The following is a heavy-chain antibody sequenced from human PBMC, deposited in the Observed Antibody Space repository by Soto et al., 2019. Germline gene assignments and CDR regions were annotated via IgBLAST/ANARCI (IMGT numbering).Heavy chain of an antibody. V-gene: IGHV3-64D*09. D-gene: IGHD6-6*01. J-gene: IGHJ1*01. Sequence: GGSLRLSCSASGFTFSSYAMHWVRQAPGKGLEYVSAISSNGGSTYYADSVKGRFTISRDNSKNTLYLQMSSLRAEDTAVYYCVKVGSSSSRYFELWGQGTLVTVSS. CDR1: GFTFSSYA. CDR2: ISSNGGST. CDR3: VKVGSSSSRYFEL.